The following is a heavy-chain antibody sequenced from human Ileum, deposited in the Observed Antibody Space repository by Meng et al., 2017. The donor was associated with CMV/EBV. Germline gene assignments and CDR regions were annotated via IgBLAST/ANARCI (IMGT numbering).Heavy chain of an antibody. D-gene: IGHD3-10*01. Sequence: QVQLHQSGPGRVKPSQTLSLTCAGDSVSISTESWNWIRQSPSRGLEWLGRTWYGSKWYYEYAVSVKSRITIIPDTSQNQFSLQLNSVTPDDTAVYYCTYGWPLKYWGQGSLVTVSS. V-gene: IGHV6-1*01. CDR2: TWYGSKWYY. CDR3: TYGWPLKY. J-gene: IGHJ4*02. CDR1: DSVSISTES.